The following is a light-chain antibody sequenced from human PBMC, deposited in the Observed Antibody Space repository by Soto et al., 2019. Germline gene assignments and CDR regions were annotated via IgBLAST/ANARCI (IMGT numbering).Light chain of an antibody. CDR2: DAS. J-gene: IGKJ1*01. Sequence: ENVLTQPPPTLSLSPGERPTLSCRASQSVYNYFAWYQQKPGQAPRLLIYDASNRATGIPARFSGSGSGTDFTLTISSLEPEDFAVYYCQQRSNWPLTFGQGTKVDIK. CDR1: QSVYNY. CDR3: QQRSNWPLT. V-gene: IGKV3-11*01.